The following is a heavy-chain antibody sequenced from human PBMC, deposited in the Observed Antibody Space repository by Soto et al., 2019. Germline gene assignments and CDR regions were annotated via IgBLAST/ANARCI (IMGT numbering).Heavy chain of an antibody. Sequence: QVQLVESGGGVVQPGRSLRLSCAASGFTFSSYGMHWVRQAPGKGLEWVAVIWYDGSNKYYADSVKGRFTISRDNSKNTLYLQMNSLRAEDTAVYYCARDATTVVTHDAFDIWGQGTMVTVSS. D-gene: IGHD4-17*01. V-gene: IGHV3-33*01. J-gene: IGHJ3*02. CDR1: GFTFSSYG. CDR3: ARDATTVVTHDAFDI. CDR2: IWYDGSNK.